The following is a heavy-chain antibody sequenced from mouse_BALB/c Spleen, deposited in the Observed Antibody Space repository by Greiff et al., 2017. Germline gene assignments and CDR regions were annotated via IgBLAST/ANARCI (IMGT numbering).Heavy chain of an antibody. J-gene: IGHJ2*01. V-gene: IGHV5-6*01. Sequence: EVKLVESGGDLVKPGGSLKLSCAASGFTFSSYGMSWVRQTPDKRLEWVATISSGGSYTYYPDSVKGRFTISRDNAKNTLYLQMSSLKSEDTAMYYCARHAPLSTMITIYYFDDWGQGTTLTVSS. CDR3: ARHAPLSTMITIYYFDD. D-gene: IGHD2-4*01. CDR1: GFTFSSYG. CDR2: ISSGGSYT.